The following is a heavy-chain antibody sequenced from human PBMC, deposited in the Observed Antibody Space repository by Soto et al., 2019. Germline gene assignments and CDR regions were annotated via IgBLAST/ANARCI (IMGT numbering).Heavy chain of an antibody. Sequence: QLVESGGAVVQPGKSLRLSCSASGFIFSNFGMYWVRQAPGKGLEWVALVWYDGSTKYYGDSVKGRFTISRDNSKNMVYLQMDSLRVDDTAVYYCAREFSLALHFWGQGSLVTVSS. V-gene: IGHV3-33*01. J-gene: IGHJ4*02. D-gene: IGHD3-16*01. CDR3: AREFSLALHF. CDR2: VWYDGSTK. CDR1: GFIFSNFG.